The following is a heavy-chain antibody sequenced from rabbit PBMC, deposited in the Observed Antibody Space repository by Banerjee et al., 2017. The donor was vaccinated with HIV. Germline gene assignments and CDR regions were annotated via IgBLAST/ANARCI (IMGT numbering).Heavy chain of an antibody. J-gene: IGHJ3*01. V-gene: IGHV1S45*01. CDR1: GFSFSSTYW. D-gene: IGHD6-1*01. Sequence: QEQLEESGGDLVKPEGSLTLTCTASGFSFSSTYWMCWVRQAPGKGLEWIACIYTGTSGSTYYANWAKGRFTISKTSSTTVTLQMTSLTAADTATYFCARGYGAATGLDLWGQGTLVTVS. CDR2: IYTGTSGST. CDR3: ARGYGAATGLDL.